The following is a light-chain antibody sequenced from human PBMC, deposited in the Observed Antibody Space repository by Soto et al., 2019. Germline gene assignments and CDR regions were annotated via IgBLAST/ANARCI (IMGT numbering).Light chain of an antibody. CDR3: LQDNAWPLT. J-gene: IGKJ4*02. V-gene: IGKV3-15*01. Sequence: ERVLTQAVAVSSKSKGEGPTLSCTASRSIASTLAWYHQKPGQPPHLLNYGSSTRATGIPARVRGSGAWTKFTFAISILQPEEVAVYYCLQDNAWPLTFGGGTKV. CDR1: RSIAST. CDR2: GSS.